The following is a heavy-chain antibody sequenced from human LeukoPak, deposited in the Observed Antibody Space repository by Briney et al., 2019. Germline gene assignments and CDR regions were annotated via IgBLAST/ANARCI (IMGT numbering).Heavy chain of an antibody. CDR3: AREQWEPPDY. Sequence: SETLSLTCTVSGGSISSYYWSWIRQPAGKGLEWIGRIYTSGSTNYNPSLKSRVTISLDTSKNQFSLKLNSMTAADTAVYYCAREQWEPPDYWGQGTLVTVSS. J-gene: IGHJ4*02. CDR1: GGSISSYY. D-gene: IGHD1-26*01. V-gene: IGHV4-4*07. CDR2: IYTSGST.